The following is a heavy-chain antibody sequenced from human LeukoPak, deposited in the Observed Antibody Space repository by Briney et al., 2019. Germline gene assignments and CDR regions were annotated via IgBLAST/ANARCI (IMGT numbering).Heavy chain of an antibody. D-gene: IGHD3-22*01. CDR1: GGSIISNY. Sequence: SETLSLTCTVSGGSIISNYWSWIRQSAGTGLEWIGRIYGSGITDYNPPLKSRVTMSLDTSRKQFSLRLTSVTAADTAVYYCARLKFYDSTGYSPGYYMDVWGKGTTVSVFS. J-gene: IGHJ6*03. CDR2: IYGSGIT. V-gene: IGHV4-4*07. CDR3: ARLKFYDSTGYSPGYYMDV.